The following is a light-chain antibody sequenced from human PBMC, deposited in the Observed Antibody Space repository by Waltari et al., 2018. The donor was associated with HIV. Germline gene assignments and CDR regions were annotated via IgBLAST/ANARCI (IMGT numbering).Light chain of an antibody. J-gene: IGKJ2*03. CDR2: WAA. CDR3: QQYYSTPPYS. V-gene: IGKV4-1*01. Sequence: DIVMTQSPYSLAVSLGERATINCKSSQGVLYRSNNKNYLAWYQQKPGQPPKLLIYWAATRESGVPDRFSGSGSGTDFTLTISSLQAEDVAVYYCQQYYSTPPYSFGQGTKLEIK. CDR1: QGVLYRSNNKNY.